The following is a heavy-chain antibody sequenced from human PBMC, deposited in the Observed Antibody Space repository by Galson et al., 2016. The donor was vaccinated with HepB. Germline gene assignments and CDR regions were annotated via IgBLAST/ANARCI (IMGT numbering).Heavy chain of an antibody. V-gene: IGHV3-9*01. CDR3: TKSSGQLVHSVDAFDL. J-gene: IGHJ3*01. CDR1: GFTFDVFA. Sequence: SLRLSCAATGFTFDVFAMHWVRQVPGKGLEWVSGISWNSGNMDYAESVRGRFNISRDNAKNSVYLQMTSLKSEDTALYYCTKSSGQLVHSVDAFDLWGRGTLVTVSS. CDR2: ISWNSGNM. D-gene: IGHD6-13*01.